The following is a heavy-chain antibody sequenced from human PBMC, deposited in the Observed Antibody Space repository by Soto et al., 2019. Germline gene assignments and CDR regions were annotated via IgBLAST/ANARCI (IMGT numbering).Heavy chain of an antibody. CDR3: ATNWGNGTSRF. J-gene: IGHJ4*02. D-gene: IGHD7-27*01. CDR2: INAEDGDT. Sequence: ASVKVSCKASGYTFTSYAMHWVRQAPGQRLEWMGWINAEDGDTKYSQKFQGRVTMTEDTSTDTAYMELSSLRSDDTAVYYCATNWGNGTSRFWGQGTLVTVSS. CDR1: GYTFTSYA. V-gene: IGHV1-3*01.